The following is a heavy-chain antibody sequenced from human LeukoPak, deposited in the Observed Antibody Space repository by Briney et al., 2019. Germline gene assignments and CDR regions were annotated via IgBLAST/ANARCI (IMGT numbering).Heavy chain of an antibody. CDR2: IDPSDSYT. J-gene: IGHJ4*02. V-gene: IGHV5-10-1*01. CDR1: GYXFTSYW. CDR3: ARARGDHYSFDY. Sequence: GESLKISCKGYGYXFTSYWIIWVRQMPGKGLEWMGRIDPSDSYTNYSPSLQGHVTISADKSISAAYLQWSNLKASDTAMYYCARARGDHYSFDYWGQGSLVTVSS. D-gene: IGHD3-10*01.